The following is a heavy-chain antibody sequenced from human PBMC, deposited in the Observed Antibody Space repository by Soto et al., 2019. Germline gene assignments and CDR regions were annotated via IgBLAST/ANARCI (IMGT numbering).Heavy chain of an antibody. D-gene: IGHD3-22*01. CDR2: ISPNSGGT. CDR1: GYTFTGYY. CDR3: AREAPYYYDSSGYYDY. V-gene: IGHV1-2*04. J-gene: IGHJ4*02. Sequence: ASVKVSCKASGYTFTGYYMHWVRQAPGQGLEWMGWISPNSGGTNYAQKFQGWVTMTRDTSISTAYMELSRLRSDDTAVYYCAREAPYYYDSSGYYDYWGQGTLVTVSS.